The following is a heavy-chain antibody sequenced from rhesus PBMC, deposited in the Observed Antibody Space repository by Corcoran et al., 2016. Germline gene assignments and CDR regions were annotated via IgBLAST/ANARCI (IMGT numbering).Heavy chain of an antibody. J-gene: IGHJ4*01. CDR3: ARDRYSWNREYYFDY. Sequence: QVQLQESGPGVVKPSETLSLTCAVSGYTISSGNDWSWIRQPPGKGLEWIGYVSGSSGSTNYNPSLHHRVTISKDTSKTQFSLKLSSVAAADTAVYYCARDRYSWNREYYFDYWGQGVLVTVSS. CDR1: GYTISSGND. D-gene: IGHD1-1-1*01. V-gene: IGHV4-127*01. CDR2: VSGSSGST.